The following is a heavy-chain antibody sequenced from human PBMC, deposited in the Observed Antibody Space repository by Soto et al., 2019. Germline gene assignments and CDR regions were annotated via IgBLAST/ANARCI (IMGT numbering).Heavy chain of an antibody. CDR2: IWYDGSNK. V-gene: IGHV3-33*01. D-gene: IGHD6-13*01. Sequence: GGSLRLSCAASGFTFSSYGMHWVRRAPGKGLEWVAVIWYDGSNKYYADSVKGRFTISRDNSKNTLYLQMNSLRAEDTAVYYCARNPGYSSSWLYYYYGMDVWGQGTTVTVSS. CDR3: ARNPGYSSSWLYYYYGMDV. J-gene: IGHJ6*02. CDR1: GFTFSSYG.